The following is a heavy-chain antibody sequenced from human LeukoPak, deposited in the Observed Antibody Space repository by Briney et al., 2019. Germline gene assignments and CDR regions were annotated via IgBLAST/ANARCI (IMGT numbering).Heavy chain of an antibody. J-gene: IGHJ4*02. CDR1: GGTFSSYT. CDR3: ARFLVAAGYFDY. D-gene: IGHD5-12*01. CDR2: IIPILGIA. Sequence: ASVKVSFKASGGTFSSYTISWVRQAPGQGLEWMGRIIPILGIANYAQKFQGRVTITADKSTSTAYMELSSLRSEDTAVYYCARFLVAAGYFDYWGQGTLVTVSS. V-gene: IGHV1-69*02.